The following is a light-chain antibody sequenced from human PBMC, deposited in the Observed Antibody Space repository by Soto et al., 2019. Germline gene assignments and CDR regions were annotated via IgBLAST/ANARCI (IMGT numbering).Light chain of an antibody. CDR3: LQAQAYPWT. J-gene: IGKJ1*01. Sequence: DIQMTQSPSSLSASVGARVTITCRASQGIRYNLGWYQQRPGKAPERLIYDTFTLASGVPSRFSGSGSGTEFTLTSASLQPEDVATYYCLQAQAYPWTFGQGTKVELK. CDR2: DTF. CDR1: QGIRYN. V-gene: IGKV1-17*01.